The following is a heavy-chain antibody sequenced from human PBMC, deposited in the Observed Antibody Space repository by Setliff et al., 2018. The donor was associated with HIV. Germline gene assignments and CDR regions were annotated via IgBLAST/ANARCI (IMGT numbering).Heavy chain of an antibody. CDR3: ARAGRWDY. CDR1: GYTFTRYG. V-gene: IGHV1-46*01. D-gene: IGHD2-15*01. Sequence: ASVKVSCKASGYTFTRYGISWVRQAPGQGLEWMGIINPSGGSTSYAQKFQGRVTMTRDTSTSTVYMELSSLRSEDTAVYYCARAGRWDYWGQGMLVTVSS. CDR2: INPSGGST. J-gene: IGHJ4*02.